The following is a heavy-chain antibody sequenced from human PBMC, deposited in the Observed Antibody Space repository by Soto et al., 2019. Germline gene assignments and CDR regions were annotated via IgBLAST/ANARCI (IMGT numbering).Heavy chain of an antibody. CDR1: GFSFGDYA. D-gene: IGHD3-9*01. CDR2: IRSKAYGGAT. Sequence: GGSLRLSCTASGFSFGDYAMSWFRQAPGKGLEWVGFIRSKAYGGATEYAASVKGRFTISRDDSKSIAYLQMNSLKTEDTAVYYCTRTTFCVVIMTPFAPWGQGTLVTVSS. V-gene: IGHV3-49*03. CDR3: TRTTFCVVIMTPFAP. J-gene: IGHJ5*01.